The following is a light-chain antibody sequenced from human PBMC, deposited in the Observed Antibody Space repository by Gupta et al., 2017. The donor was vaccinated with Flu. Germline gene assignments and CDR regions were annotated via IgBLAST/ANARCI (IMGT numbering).Light chain of an antibody. Sequence: QSALTQPASVSGSPGQSVTISCTGTSSDVAYNFVSWHQHHPGEAPKLLIYDVSRRPSGISYRFSGSNFGSTASLTISGLQGEDEAVYFCSSYTSSTARVFGTGPEVTVL. CDR1: SSDVAYNF. V-gene: IGLV2-14*03. CDR2: DVS. CDR3: SSYTSSTARV. J-gene: IGLJ1*01.